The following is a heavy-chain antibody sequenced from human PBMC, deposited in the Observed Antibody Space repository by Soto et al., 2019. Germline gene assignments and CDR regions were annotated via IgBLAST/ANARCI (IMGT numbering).Heavy chain of an antibody. J-gene: IGHJ4*02. V-gene: IGHV5-10-1*01. CDR2: IDPSDSST. CDR3: AATGYTYGYHFDH. Sequence: GESLKISCKASGYTFTSYWITWVRQMPGRGLEWMGRIDPSDSSTNYSPSFQGHVTISTDKSITTAHLQWSSLKVSDTAMYYCAATGYTYGYHFDHWGQGTQVTVPQ. D-gene: IGHD5-18*01. CDR1: GYTFTSYW.